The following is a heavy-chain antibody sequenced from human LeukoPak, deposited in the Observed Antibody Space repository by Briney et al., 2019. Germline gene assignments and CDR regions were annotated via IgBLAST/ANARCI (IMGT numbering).Heavy chain of an antibody. V-gene: IGHV3-48*03. CDR2: ISSSGSTI. CDR3: ARDRENCSGGSCYSYAFDI. Sequence: GGSLRLSCAASGFTFSSYEMNWVRQAPGKGLEWVSYISSSGSTIYYADSVKGRFTISRDNAKNSLYLQMNSLRAEDTAVYYCARDRENCSGGSCYSYAFDIWGQGTMVTVSP. CDR1: GFTFSSYE. J-gene: IGHJ3*02. D-gene: IGHD2-15*01.